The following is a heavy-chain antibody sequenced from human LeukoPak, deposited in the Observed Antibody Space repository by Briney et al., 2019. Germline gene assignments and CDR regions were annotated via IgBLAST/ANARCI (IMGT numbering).Heavy chain of an antibody. CDR2: IKPDSGGI. Sequence: ASVKVSCKASGYTFTDHYMHWVRQAPGQGLEWLGWIKPDSGGINYAQNFQGRVTMTRDTSISTAYMELSRLRSDDTAVYYCARVGGGAATGVFDIWGQGTMVTVSS. V-gene: IGHV1-2*02. J-gene: IGHJ3*02. CDR1: GYTFTDHY. D-gene: IGHD6-13*01. CDR3: ARVGGGAATGVFDI.